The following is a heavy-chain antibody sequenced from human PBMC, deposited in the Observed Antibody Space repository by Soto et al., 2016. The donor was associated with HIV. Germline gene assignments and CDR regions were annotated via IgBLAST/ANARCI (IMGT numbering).Heavy chain of an antibody. Sequence: QVQLVQSGAEVKKPGASVTVSCKASGYTFNSYGISWVRQAPGQGLEWMGWISAYNGNTNYAQKLQDRVTMTTDTSTSTAYMELSSLRSDDAAVYYCARDRGRRDGLPGDPFRWYFDLWGRGHPGLLSLQ. CDR2: ISAYNGNT. J-gene: IGHJ2*01. CDR3: ARDRGRRDGLPGDPFRWYFDL. D-gene: IGHD3-10*01. CDR1: GYTFNSYG. V-gene: IGHV1-18*01.